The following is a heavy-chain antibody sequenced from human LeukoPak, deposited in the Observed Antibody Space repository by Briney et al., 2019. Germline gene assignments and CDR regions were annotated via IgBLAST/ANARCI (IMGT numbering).Heavy chain of an antibody. CDR2: IYYSGST. CDR1: GGSISSYY. J-gene: IGHJ4*02. V-gene: IGHV4-59*01. CDR3: ASSMTAGTFDY. D-gene: IGHD1-1*01. Sequence: PSETLSLTCTVSGGSISSYYWSWIRQPPGKGLEWIGYIYYSGSTNYNPSLKSRVTISVDTSKNQFSLKLSSVTAADTAVYYCASSMTAGTFDYWGQGTLVTVSS.